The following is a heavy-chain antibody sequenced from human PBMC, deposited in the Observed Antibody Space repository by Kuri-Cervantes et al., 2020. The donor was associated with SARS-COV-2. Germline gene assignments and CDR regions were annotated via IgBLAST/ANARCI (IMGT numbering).Heavy chain of an antibody. J-gene: IGHJ5*02. CDR3: ARERGLRGWFDP. V-gene: IGHV3-30*03. Sequence: LSLTCAASGFTFGSYEMNWVRQAPGKGLEWVATISYDGSNQYYGDSVKGRFTISRDNSKNTLYLQMNSLRAEDTAVYYCARERGLRGWFDPWGQGTLVTVSS. CDR1: GFTFGSYE. CDR2: ISYDGSNQ.